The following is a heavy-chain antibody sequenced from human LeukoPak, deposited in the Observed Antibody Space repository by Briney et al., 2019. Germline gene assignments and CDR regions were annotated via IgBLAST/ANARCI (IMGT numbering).Heavy chain of an antibody. CDR3: ARDSSHYYDSSGHDAFDI. Sequence: PSETLSLTCAVYGGSFSGYYWSWIRQPPGKGVEWIGEINHSGSTNYNPSLKSRVTISVDTSTNQFSLKLSSVTAADTAVYYCARDSSHYYDSSGHDAFDIWGQGTMVTVSS. J-gene: IGHJ3*02. CDR2: INHSGST. D-gene: IGHD3-22*01. V-gene: IGHV4-34*01. CDR1: GGSFSGYY.